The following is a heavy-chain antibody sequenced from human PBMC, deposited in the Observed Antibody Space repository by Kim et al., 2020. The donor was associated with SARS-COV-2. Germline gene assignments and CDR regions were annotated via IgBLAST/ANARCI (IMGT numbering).Heavy chain of an antibody. CDR2: ISYDGTEK. D-gene: IGHD3-22*01. V-gene: IGHV3-30*04. CDR1: GFTFNSHA. J-gene: IGHJ4*02. CDR3: ARDMNYYDTSGPFDQ. Sequence: GGSLRLSCAASGFTFNSHAMHWVRQAPGKGLEWVAVISYDGTEKYYADSVKGRFTISRDHDKNRLYLQMNSLGPEDTALYYCARDMNYYDTSGPFDQWGQGTLLTVSS.